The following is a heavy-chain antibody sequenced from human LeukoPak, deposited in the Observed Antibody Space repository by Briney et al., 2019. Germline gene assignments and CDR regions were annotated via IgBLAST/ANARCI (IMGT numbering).Heavy chain of an antibody. CDR1: GFTFSRYW. V-gene: IGHV3-7*01. D-gene: IGHD3-9*01. Sequence: GGSLRLSCAASGFTFSRYWMSWMRQAPGKGLEWVANIKYDGYEEYYVDSVKGRFTISRDNAKNSLYLQMNSLRPEDTAVYYCARGEYDLLTGVYDTYGIDVWGQGTTVTVSS. CDR3: ARGEYDLLTGVYDTYGIDV. CDR2: IKYDGYEE. J-gene: IGHJ6*02.